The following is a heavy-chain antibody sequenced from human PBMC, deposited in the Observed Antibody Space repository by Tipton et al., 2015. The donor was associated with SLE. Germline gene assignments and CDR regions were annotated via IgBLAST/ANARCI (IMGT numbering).Heavy chain of an antibody. D-gene: IGHD3-3*01. Sequence: TLSLTCTVSGGSVNSGTYYWSWIRHHPGKGLEWIGNIYSSGSTKYNPSLKSRVTISIDTSENQFSLKLTSVTAADTAVYYCARPHYDFRSGNWSDPWGQGTLVTVSS. CDR3: ARPHYDFRSGNWSDP. V-gene: IGHV4-31*03. CDR2: IYSSGST. J-gene: IGHJ5*02. CDR1: GGSVNSGTYY.